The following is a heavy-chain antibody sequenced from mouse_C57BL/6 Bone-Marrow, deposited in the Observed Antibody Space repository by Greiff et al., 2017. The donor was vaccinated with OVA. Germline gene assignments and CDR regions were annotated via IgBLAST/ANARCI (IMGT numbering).Heavy chain of an antibody. D-gene: IGHD1-1*01. CDR1: GYTFTSYW. J-gene: IGHJ1*03. Sequence: QVQLKESGAELVKPGASVKLSCKASGYTFTSYWMHWVKQRPGRGLEWIGRIDPNSGGTKYNEKFKSKATLTVDKPSSTAYMQLSSLTSEDSAVYYCASYYYGSSYRYFDVWGTGTTVTVSS. CDR3: ASYYYGSSYRYFDV. V-gene: IGHV1-72*01. CDR2: IDPNSGGT.